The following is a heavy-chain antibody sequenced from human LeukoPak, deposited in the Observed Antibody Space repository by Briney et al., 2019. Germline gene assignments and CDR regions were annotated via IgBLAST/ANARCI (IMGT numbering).Heavy chain of an antibody. Sequence: QAGGSLRLSCAASGFTFSSYGMSWVRQAPGKGLEWVSAISGSGGSTYYADSVKGRFTISRDNSKNTLYLQMNSLRAEDTAVYYCAKGEGAYYYYYMDVWGKGTTVTVSS. CDR1: GFTFSSYG. J-gene: IGHJ6*03. V-gene: IGHV3-23*01. CDR2: ISGSGGST. D-gene: IGHD4/OR15-4a*01. CDR3: AKGEGAYYYYYMDV.